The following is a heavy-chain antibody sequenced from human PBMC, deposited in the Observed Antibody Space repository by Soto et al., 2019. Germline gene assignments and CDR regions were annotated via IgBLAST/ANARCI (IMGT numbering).Heavy chain of an antibody. CDR3: AKFTRPRYGPFQH. V-gene: IGHV3-30*18. J-gene: IGHJ1*01. Sequence: HPGGSLRLSCAASGFTFSSYGMHWVRQAPGKGLEWVAVISYDGSNKYYADSVKGRFTISRDNSKNTLYLQMNSLRAEDTAVYYCAKFTRPRYGPFQHWGQGTLVTVSS. CDR2: ISYDGSNK. D-gene: IGHD5-18*01. CDR1: GFTFSSYG.